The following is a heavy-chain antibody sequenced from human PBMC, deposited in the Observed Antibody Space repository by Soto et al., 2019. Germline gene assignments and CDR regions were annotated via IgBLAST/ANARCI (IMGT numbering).Heavy chain of an antibody. CDR1: GGSISGYY. D-gene: IGHD3-22*01. J-gene: IGHJ4*02. CDR3: ARARYDSSGYYYFDY. CDR2: IYYSGST. Sequence: SETLSLTCTVSGGSISGYYWSWIRQPPGKGLEWIGYIYYSGSTIYNPSLKSRVTISVDTSKNQFSLKLSSVTAADTAVYYCARARYDSSGYYYFDYRGKGTLVTVSS. V-gene: IGHV4-59*01.